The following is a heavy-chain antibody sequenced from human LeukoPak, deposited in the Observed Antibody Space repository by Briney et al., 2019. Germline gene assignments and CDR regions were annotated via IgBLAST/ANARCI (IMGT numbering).Heavy chain of an antibody. D-gene: IGHD3-22*01. J-gene: IGHJ4*02. CDR2: IYYSGST. V-gene: IGHV4-59*12. CDR3: ARGQLTMIVVVNTLEKNFYFDY. CDR1: GGSISSYY. Sequence: SETLSLTCTVSGGSISSYYWSWIRQPPGKGLEWIGYIYYSGSTNYNPSLKSRVTISVDTSKNQFSLKLSSVTAADTAVYYCARGQLTMIVVVNTLEKNFYFDYWGQGTLVTVSS.